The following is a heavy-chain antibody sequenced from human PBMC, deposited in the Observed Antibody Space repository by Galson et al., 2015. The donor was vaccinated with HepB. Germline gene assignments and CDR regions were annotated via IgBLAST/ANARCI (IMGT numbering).Heavy chain of an antibody. CDR1: GYTFTSYA. V-gene: IGHV1-3*01. CDR2: INAGNGDI. CDR3: ASSHGVIMSPSYFDY. Sequence: SVKVSCKASGYTFTSYAIHWVRQAPGQRLEWMGWINAGNGDIKYSQKLQGRVSITRDTSASTAYMELSSLRSEDTAVYYCASSHGVIMSPSYFDYWGQGTLVTVSS. D-gene: IGHD3-3*01. J-gene: IGHJ4*02.